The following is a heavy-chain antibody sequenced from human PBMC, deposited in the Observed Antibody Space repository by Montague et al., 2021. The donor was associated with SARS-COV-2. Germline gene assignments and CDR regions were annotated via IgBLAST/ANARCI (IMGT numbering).Heavy chain of an antibody. Sequence: SLRLSCAASGFTSSSHNINWVRQAPGKGLEWVSYISRSSDTIYYADSVKGRFTISRDNAKNLLYLQMNSLRDEDTAVYYCARALSSQGSFQWGYYFDSWGQGTLVTVSS. CDR3: ARALSSQGSFQWGYYFDS. CDR1: GFTSSSHN. V-gene: IGHV3-48*02. J-gene: IGHJ4*02. CDR2: ISRSSDTI. D-gene: IGHD1-26*01.